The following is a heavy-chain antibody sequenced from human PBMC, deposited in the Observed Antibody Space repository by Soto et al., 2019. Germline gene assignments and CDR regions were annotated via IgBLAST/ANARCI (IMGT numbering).Heavy chain of an antibody. CDR3: ARGGGVGVAGSAAFDM. V-gene: IGHV1-2*02. CDR2: INPATGAA. J-gene: IGHJ3*02. CDR1: GYPVTAYY. Sequence: QLHLVQSGAVVKKPGASVTVSCSASGYPVTAYYMHWVRQAPGRGLEWMGGINPATGAAKYTQTCQGRVTMARDTSTSTVFIELSGLTSEDTAVFYWARGGGVGVAGSAAFDMWGQGTLVTVSS. D-gene: IGHD3-3*01.